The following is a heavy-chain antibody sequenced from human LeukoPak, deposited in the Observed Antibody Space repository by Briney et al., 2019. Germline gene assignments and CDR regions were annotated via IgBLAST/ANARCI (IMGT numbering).Heavy chain of an antibody. CDR3: AKDHGYCSSTSCYADFDY. CDR2: ISGSGGST. D-gene: IGHD2-2*03. Sequence: PGGSLRLSCAASGFTFSSYAMSWVRQAPGKGLEWVSAISGSGGSTYYADSVKGRFTISRDNSKNTLYLQMNSLRAEDTAVYYCAKDHGYCSSTSCYADFDYWGQGTLVTVSS. J-gene: IGHJ4*02. V-gene: IGHV3-23*01. CDR1: GFTFSSYA.